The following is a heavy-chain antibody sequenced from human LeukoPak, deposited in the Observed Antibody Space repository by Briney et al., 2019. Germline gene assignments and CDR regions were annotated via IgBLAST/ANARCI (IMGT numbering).Heavy chain of an antibody. V-gene: IGHV3-23*01. D-gene: IGHD3-3*01. CDR2: ISGSGGST. J-gene: IGHJ4*02. CDR3: AKYRYDFWSGYLNY. Sequence: GGSLRLSCAASGFTFSSYAMSCVPQAPGKGLEWVSAISGSGGSTYYAASVKGRFTISRDNSKNTLYLQMNSLRAEDTAVYYCAKYRYDFWSGYLNYWGQGTLVTVSS. CDR1: GFTFSSYA.